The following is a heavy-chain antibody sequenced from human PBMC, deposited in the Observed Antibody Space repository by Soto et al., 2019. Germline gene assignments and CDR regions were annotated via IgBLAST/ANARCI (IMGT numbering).Heavy chain of an antibody. D-gene: IGHD3-22*01. Sequence: QVQLVESGGGVVQPGRSLRLSCAASGFTFSSYGMHWVRQAPGKGLEWVAVISYDGSNKYYADSVKGRFTISRDNSKNTLYLQMNSLRAEDTAVYYCAKALSTMIVGHDAFDICGQGTMVTVSS. CDR3: AKALSTMIVGHDAFDI. V-gene: IGHV3-30*18. CDR2: ISYDGSNK. J-gene: IGHJ3*02. CDR1: GFTFSSYG.